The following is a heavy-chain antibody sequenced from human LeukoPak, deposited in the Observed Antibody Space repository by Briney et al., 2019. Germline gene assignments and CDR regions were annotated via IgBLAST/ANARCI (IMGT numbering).Heavy chain of an antibody. Sequence: PSETLSLTCTVSGGSISSFYWSWIRQPPGKGLEWIGYISNSGSTNYNPSLKSRVTISVDKSKNQFSLKLSSVTAADTAVYYCARVRGDFDYWGQGTLVTVSS. V-gene: IGHV4-59*12. CDR2: ISNSGST. CDR3: ARVRGDFDY. D-gene: IGHD3-10*01. CDR1: GGSISSFY. J-gene: IGHJ4*02.